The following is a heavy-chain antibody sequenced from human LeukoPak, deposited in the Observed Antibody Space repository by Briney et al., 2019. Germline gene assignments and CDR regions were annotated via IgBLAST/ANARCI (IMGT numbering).Heavy chain of an antibody. Sequence: PGGSLRLSCAASGFTFSYHWMHWVRQAPGKGLVWVSHINSDGTSTTYADSVKGRFTISRDNAKNSLYLQMNSLRVDDTAVYYCARDRGYSTFDYWGQGTLVTVSS. CDR1: GFTFSYHW. CDR2: INSDGTST. J-gene: IGHJ4*02. V-gene: IGHV3-74*01. D-gene: IGHD4-23*01. CDR3: ARDRGYSTFDY.